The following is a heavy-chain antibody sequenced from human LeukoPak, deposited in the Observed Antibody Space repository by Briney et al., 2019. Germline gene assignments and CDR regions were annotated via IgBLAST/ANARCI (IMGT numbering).Heavy chain of an antibody. V-gene: IGHV4-34*01. J-gene: IGHJ4*02. Sequence: SETLSLTCAVYGGSFSGYYWSWIRQPPGKGLEWIGEINHSGSTNYNPSLKSRVTISVDTSKNQISLKLSSVTAADTAVYYCAVGYCSGGSCPQHFDYWGQGTLVTVSS. CDR1: GGSFSGYY. D-gene: IGHD2-15*01. CDR2: INHSGST. CDR3: AVGYCSGGSCPQHFDY.